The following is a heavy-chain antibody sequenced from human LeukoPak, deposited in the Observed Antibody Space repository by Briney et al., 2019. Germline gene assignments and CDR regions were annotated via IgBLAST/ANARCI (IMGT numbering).Heavy chain of an antibody. CDR1: GGSVSSDIYY. J-gene: IGHJ2*01. CDR2: ISNSGSA. CDR3: AKANGWYGRGYFDL. Sequence: SETLSLTCTLSGGSVSSDIYYWSWIRQPPGKGLEWIGYISNSGSANYNPSLKGRVAISLDMSKNQFSLRLSSVTAADTAVYYCAKANGWYGRGYFDLWGRGTLVSVSS. D-gene: IGHD6-19*01. V-gene: IGHV4-61*01.